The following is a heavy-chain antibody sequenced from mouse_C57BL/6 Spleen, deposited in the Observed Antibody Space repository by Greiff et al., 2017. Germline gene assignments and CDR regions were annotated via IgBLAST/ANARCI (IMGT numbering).Heavy chain of an antibody. Sequence: QVQLQQSGAELVKPGASVKLSCKASGYTFTSYWMHWVKQRPGQGLEWIGMIHPNSGSTNYNEKFKSKATLTVDKSSSTAYMQLSSLTSEDSAVYYCAREGYDSYFDVWGTGTTVTVSS. V-gene: IGHV1-64*01. CDR1: GYTFTSYW. CDR2: IHPNSGST. J-gene: IGHJ1*03. CDR3: AREGYDSYFDV. D-gene: IGHD2-2*01.